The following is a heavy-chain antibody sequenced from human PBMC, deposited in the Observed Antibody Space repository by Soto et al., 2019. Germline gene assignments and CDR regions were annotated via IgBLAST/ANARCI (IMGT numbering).Heavy chain of an antibody. CDR3: ARGPDYYYGMDV. CDR2: INHSGST. Sequence: SETLSLTCAVYGGSFSGYYWSWIRQPPGKGLEWIGEINHSGSTNYNPSLKSRVTISVDTSKNQFSLKLSSVTAADTAVYYCARGPDYYYGMDVWGQGTTVTVSS. J-gene: IGHJ6*02. CDR1: GGSFSGYY. V-gene: IGHV4-34*01.